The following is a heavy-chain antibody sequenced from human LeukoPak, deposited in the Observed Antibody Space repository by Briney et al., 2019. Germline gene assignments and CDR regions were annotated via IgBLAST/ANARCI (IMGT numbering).Heavy chain of an antibody. CDR2: INPNSGGT. J-gene: IGHJ6*03. D-gene: IGHD1-26*01. V-gene: IGHV1-2*02. CDR1: GYTFNGYY. Sequence: ASVKVSCKASGYTFNGYYMHWVRQAPGQGLEWMGWINPNSGGTNYAQKFQGRVTMTRDTSISTAYMELSRLRSDDTAVYDCARGMEPYYYMDVWGKGTTVTVSS. CDR3: ARGMEPYYYMDV.